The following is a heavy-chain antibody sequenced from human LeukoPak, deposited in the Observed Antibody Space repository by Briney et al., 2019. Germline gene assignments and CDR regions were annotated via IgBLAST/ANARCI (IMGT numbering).Heavy chain of an antibody. CDR1: GYSINSGYY. CDR3: ARSSDWDPFDF. D-gene: IGHD3-9*01. CDR2: IYHTGGT. Sequence: PSETLSLTCTVSGYSINSGYYWGWIRQPPGKGLEWIGSIYHTGGTYYNPSLKSRVTISLDPSKNMFSLKLSSVTAADTAVYYCARSSDWDPFDFWGQGTLVTVSS. J-gene: IGHJ4*02. V-gene: IGHV4-38-2*02.